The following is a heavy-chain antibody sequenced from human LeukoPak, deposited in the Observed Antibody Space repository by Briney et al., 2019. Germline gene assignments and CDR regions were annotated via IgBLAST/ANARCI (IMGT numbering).Heavy chain of an antibody. CDR2: IYDSGST. CDR1: GGSISSGGYY. D-gene: IGHD3-22*01. Sequence: SQTLSLTCTVSGGSISSGGYYWGWIRQPPGKGLVWIGYIYDSGSTYHNTSLRSRITISADTSKNQFSLKLSSVTAADTAVYYCARTDSSGYFSVYWGQGTLVTVSS. V-gene: IGHV4-31*03. CDR3: ARTDSSGYFSVY. J-gene: IGHJ4*02.